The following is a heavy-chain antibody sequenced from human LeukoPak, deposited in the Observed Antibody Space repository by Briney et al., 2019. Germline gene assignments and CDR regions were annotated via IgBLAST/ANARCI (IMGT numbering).Heavy chain of an antibody. J-gene: IGHJ5*02. CDR2: INHSGST. CDR3: ARASGDDILTGPNWFDP. V-gene: IGHV4-34*01. D-gene: IGHD3-9*01. Sequence: SETLSLTCAVYGGSFSGYYWSWIRQPPGKGLELIGEINHSGSTNYNPSLKSRVTISVDTSKNQFSLKLSSVTAADTAVYYCARASGDDILTGPNWFDPWGQGTLVTVSS. CDR1: GGSFSGYY.